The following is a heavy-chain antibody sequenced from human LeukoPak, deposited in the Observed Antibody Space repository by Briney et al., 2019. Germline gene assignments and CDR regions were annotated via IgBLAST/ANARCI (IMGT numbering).Heavy chain of an antibody. CDR2: IWYDGSNK. CDR3: AKDTRDNWNTFDY. CDR1: GFTFSSYG. Sequence: GGSLRLSCAASGFTFSSYGMHWVRQAPGKGLEWVAVIWYDGSNKYYADSVKGRFTISRDNSKNTLYLQMNSLRAEDTAVYYCAKDTRDNWNTFDYWGQGTLVTVSS. D-gene: IGHD1-20*01. J-gene: IGHJ4*02. V-gene: IGHV3-33*06.